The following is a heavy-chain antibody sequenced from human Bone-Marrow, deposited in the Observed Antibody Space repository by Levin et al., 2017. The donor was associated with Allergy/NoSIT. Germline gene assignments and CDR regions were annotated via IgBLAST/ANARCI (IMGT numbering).Heavy chain of an antibody. D-gene: IGHD3-22*01. CDR2: IRYSGTT. Sequence: SQTLSLTCTVSGDSISAYPWNWLRQSPGKGLEWIGNIRYSGTTNYNPSLKNRVTISIDTSNTQFSLKLTSVTAADTAVYYCATQGYYWGQGTLVTVSS. CDR1: GDSISAYP. CDR3: ATQGYY. J-gene: IGHJ4*02. V-gene: IGHV4-59*08.